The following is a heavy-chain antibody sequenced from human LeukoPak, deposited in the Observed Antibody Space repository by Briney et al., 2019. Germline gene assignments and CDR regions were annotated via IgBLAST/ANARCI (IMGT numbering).Heavy chain of an antibody. CDR2: IYSGGNT. Sequence: PGGSLRLSCAASGFTVSSNYMSWVRQAPGKGLEWVSVIYSGGNTYYADSVKGRFTISRDNSKNTMYLQMNSLRAEDTAVYYCARTYGSGSLDYGGQGTLVTVSS. D-gene: IGHD2-15*01. J-gene: IGHJ4*02. CDR1: GFTVSSNY. CDR3: ARTYGSGSLDY. V-gene: IGHV3-53*01.